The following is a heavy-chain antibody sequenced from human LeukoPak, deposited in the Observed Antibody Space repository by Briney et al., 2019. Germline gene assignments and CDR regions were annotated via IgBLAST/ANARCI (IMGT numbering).Heavy chain of an antibody. V-gene: IGHV1-2*02. CDR3: ARGPYYGSGRRGYYFDY. CDR1: GYTFTVYY. CDR2: INPNSGGT. J-gene: IGHJ4*02. Sequence: GASVKVSCKASGYTFTVYYMHWVRQAPGQGREWMGWINPNSGGTNYAQKFQGRVTMTRDTSISTAYMELSRLRSDDTAVYYCARGPYYGSGRRGYYFDYWGQGTLVTVSS. D-gene: IGHD3-10*01.